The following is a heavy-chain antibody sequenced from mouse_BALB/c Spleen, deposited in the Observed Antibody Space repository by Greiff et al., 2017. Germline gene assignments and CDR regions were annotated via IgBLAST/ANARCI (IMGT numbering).Heavy chain of an antibody. J-gene: IGHJ4*01. CDR3: AREMYAMDY. CDR2: IYPGDGDT. V-gene: IGHV1-82*01. CDR1: GYAFSSSW. Sequence: VQLQQSGPELVKPGASVKISCKASGYAFSSSWMNWVKQRPGQGLEWIGRIYPGDGDTNYNGKFKGKATLTADKSSSTAYMQLSSLTSVDSAVYFCAREMYAMDYWGQGTSVTVSS.